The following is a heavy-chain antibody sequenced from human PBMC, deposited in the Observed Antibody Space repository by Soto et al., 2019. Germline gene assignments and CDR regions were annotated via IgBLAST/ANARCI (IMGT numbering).Heavy chain of an antibody. Sequence: PGGSLRLSCAASGFTLSSYAMSWVRQAPGKGLEWVSAISGSGGSTYYADSVKGRFTISRDNSKNTLFLQMNSLRAEDTAVYYCAKDPYYGDDHWYFDLWGRGTLVTVSS. J-gene: IGHJ2*01. CDR3: AKDPYYGDDHWYFDL. D-gene: IGHD4-17*01. CDR1: GFTLSSYA. V-gene: IGHV3-23*01. CDR2: ISGSGGST.